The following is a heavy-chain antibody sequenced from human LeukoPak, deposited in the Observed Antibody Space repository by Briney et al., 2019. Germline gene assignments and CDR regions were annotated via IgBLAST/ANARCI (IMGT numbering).Heavy chain of an antibody. CDR3: ELRIGGHYYDSSGSRVDY. V-gene: IGHV3-23*01. Sequence: PGGSLRLSCAASGFTFSSYAMSWVRQAPGKGLEWVSAISGSGGSTYYADSVKGRFTISRDNSKNTLYLQMNSLRAEDTAVYYCELRIGGHYYDSSGSRVDYWGQGTRVTVSS. CDR2: ISGSGGST. CDR1: GFTFSSYA. D-gene: IGHD3-22*01. J-gene: IGHJ4*02.